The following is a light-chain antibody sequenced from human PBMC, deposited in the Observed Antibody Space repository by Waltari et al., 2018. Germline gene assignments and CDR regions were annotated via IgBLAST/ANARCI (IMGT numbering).Light chain of an antibody. J-gene: IGLJ2*01. CDR1: NLGDQY. Sequence: SYELTQPPSVSVSPGQTASITCSGGNLGDQYACWYQQKPGQSPLVVIYQDTKRPSGIPERFSGSNSGNTATLTISGTQAMDEADYYCQAWDSSTAVFGGGTKLTVL. V-gene: IGLV3-1*01. CDR3: QAWDSSTAV. CDR2: QDT.